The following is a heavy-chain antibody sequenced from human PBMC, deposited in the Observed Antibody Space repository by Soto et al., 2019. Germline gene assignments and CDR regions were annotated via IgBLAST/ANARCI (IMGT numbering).Heavy chain of an antibody. J-gene: IGHJ4*02. CDR2: ITSSGDSI. Sequence: GSLRLSCAASGFRFGEHSMNWVRQAPGKGLEWLSYITSSGDSIYYADSVKGRFTVSRDNAKNSLFLHMNSLRDDDTAVYYCARLPKGSMVTSWGQGTLVTVSS. CDR3: ARLPKGSMVTS. V-gene: IGHV3-48*02. CDR1: GFRFGEHS. D-gene: IGHD2-21*02.